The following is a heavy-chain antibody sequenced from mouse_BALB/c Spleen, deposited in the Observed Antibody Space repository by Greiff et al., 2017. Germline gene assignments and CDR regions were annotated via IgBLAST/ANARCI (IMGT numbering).Heavy chain of an antibody. D-gene: IGHD4-1*01. J-gene: IGHJ2*01. CDR1: GFTFSSFG. V-gene: IGHV5-17*02. Sequence: EVKVEESGGGLVQPGGSRKLSCAASGFTFSSFGMHWVRQAPEKGLEWVAYISSGSSTIYYADTVKGRFTISRDNPKNTLFLQMTSLRSEDTAMYYCARDWEYYFDYWGQGTTLTVSS. CDR2: ISSGSSTI. CDR3: ARDWEYYFDY.